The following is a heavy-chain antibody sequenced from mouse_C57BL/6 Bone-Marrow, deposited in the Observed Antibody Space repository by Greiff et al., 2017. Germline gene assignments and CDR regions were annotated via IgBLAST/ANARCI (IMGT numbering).Heavy chain of an antibody. V-gene: IGHV1-80*01. CDR1: GYAFSSYW. D-gene: IGHD4-1*01. CDR3: ARVDWEWYFDV. Sequence: QVQLKESGAELVKPGASVKISCKASGYAFSSYWMNWVKQRPGKGLEWIGQIYPGDGDTNYNGKFKGKATLTADKSSSTAYMQLSSLTSEDSAVYFCARVDWEWYFDVWGTGTTVTVSS. CDR2: IYPGDGDT. J-gene: IGHJ1*03.